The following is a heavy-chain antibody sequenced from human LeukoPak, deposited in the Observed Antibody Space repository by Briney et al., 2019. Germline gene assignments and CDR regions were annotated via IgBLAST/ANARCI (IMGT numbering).Heavy chain of an antibody. V-gene: IGHV1-2*02. CDR1: GYTFTGYY. J-gene: IGHJ4*02. Sequence: GASVKVSCKASGYTFTGYYMHWVRQAPGQGLEWMGWINPNSGGTNYAQKFQGRVTMTRDTSISTAYMELSRLRSDDTAVYYCARVGTYYYGSGSAYWGQETLVTVSS. CDR2: INPNSGGT. CDR3: ARVGTYYYGSGSAY. D-gene: IGHD3-10*01.